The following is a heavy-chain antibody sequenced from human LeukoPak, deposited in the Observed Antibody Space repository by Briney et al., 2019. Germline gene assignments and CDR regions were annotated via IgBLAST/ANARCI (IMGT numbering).Heavy chain of an antibody. CDR1: GFTLSGYW. V-gene: IGHV3-74*03. D-gene: IGHD2-2*01. J-gene: IGHJ5*02. Sequence: QPGGSLRLSCAASGFTLSGYWMHWARQAPGKGLVWVSRINSDGYSITYADSVKGRFTISRDNAKNTLYLQMNSLIAEDTAVYYCARGGAVPANCFDPWGQGTLVTVSS. CDR3: ARGGAVPANCFDP. CDR2: INSDGYSI.